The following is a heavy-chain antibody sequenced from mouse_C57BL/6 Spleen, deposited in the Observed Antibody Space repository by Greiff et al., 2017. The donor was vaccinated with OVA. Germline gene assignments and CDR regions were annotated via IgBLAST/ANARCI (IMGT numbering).Heavy chain of an antibody. CDR3: AREELDGYYYAMDY. D-gene: IGHD2-3*01. V-gene: IGHV3-6*01. J-gene: IGHJ4*01. Sequence: EVKLMESGPGLVKPSQSLSLTCSVTGYSITSGYYWNWIRQFPGNKLEWMGYISYDGSNNYNPSLKNRISITRDTSKNQFFLKLNSVTTEDTATYYCAREELDGYYYAMDYWGQGTSVTVSS. CDR1: GYSITSGYY. CDR2: ISYDGSN.